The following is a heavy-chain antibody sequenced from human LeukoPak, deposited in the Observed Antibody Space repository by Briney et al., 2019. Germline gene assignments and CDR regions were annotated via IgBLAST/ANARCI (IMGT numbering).Heavy chain of an antibody. V-gene: IGHV4-34*01. CDR3: ARGRDYGDYPTDY. Sequence: PSETLSLTCTVSGGSISSYYWSWIRQPPGKGLEWIGEINHSGSTSYNPSLKSRVTISVDTSKNQFSLKLSSVTAADTAVYYCARGRDYGDYPTDYWGQGTLVTVSS. D-gene: IGHD4-17*01. CDR1: GGSISSYY. J-gene: IGHJ4*02. CDR2: INHSGST.